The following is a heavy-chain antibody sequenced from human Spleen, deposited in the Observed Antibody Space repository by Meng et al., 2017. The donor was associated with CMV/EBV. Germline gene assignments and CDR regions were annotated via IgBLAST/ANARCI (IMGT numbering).Heavy chain of an antibody. J-gene: IGHJ4*02. D-gene: IGHD5-24*01. V-gene: IGHV3-21*01. CDR1: GSTFSEHH. CDR3: ARDQWRQSQYYLDY. Sequence: SCAASGSTFSEHHMEWVRRAPGKGLEWVSSISRSTSYIFYADSVMGRFTISRDNAKNSLYLHMNSLGSGDTAVYFCARDQWRQSQYYLDYWGRGTLVTVSS. CDR2: ISRSTSYI.